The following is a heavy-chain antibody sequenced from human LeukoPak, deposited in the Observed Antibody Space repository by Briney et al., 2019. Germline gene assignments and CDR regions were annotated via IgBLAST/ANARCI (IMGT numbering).Heavy chain of an antibody. CDR1: GFTFSTHW. V-gene: IGHV3-7*01. D-gene: IGHD7-27*01. J-gene: IGHJ4*02. CDR2: INQDGSER. Sequence: GGSLRLSCAASGFTFSTHWMSWVRQTPGKGLEWVANINQDGSERYYVDSVKGRFTISRDNAKNSLYLQMNSLRAEDTAVYYCARDLNWETYWGQGTLVTVSS. CDR3: ARDLNWETY.